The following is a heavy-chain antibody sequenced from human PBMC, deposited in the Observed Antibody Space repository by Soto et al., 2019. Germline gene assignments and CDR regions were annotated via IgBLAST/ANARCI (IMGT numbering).Heavy chain of an antibody. Sequence: QVQLQESGPGLVKPSGTLSLTCTVSGASISSTSSGDWWSWVRQPPGKGLEWIGEIYDSGITIYNPSLKSRVTMSVDKSKNQFSLRLSSVTAADTAVYYCAKMVGATLVDYWGQGTLVTVSS. D-gene: IGHD1-26*01. CDR1: GASISSTSSGDW. J-gene: IGHJ4*02. CDR2: IYDSGIT. V-gene: IGHV4-4*02. CDR3: AKMVGATLVDY.